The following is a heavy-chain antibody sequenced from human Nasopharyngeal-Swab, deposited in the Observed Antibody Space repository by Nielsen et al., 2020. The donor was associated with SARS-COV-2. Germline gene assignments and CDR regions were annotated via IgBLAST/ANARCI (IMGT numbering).Heavy chain of an antibody. CDR2: IRSKTYSGAP. V-gene: IGHV3-49*01. Sequence: GESLKISCTTPGFTFGDYAMSWFRQAPGKGLEGVGFIRSKTYSGAPEYAASVKGRFTISRDGAESIAYLQMNSLETEDTGVYYCARSVGSYYGQGAFDIWGQGTMVTVSS. J-gene: IGHJ3*02. CDR3: ARSVGSYYGQGAFDI. D-gene: IGHD1-26*01. CDR1: GFTFGDYA.